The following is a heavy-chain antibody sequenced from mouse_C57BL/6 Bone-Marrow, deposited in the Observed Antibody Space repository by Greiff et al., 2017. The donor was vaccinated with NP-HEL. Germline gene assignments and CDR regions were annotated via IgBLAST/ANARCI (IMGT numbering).Heavy chain of an antibody. Sequence: QVQLQQPGAEVVKPGASVKLSCKASGYTFTSYWMHWVKQRPGQGLEWIGMIHPNSGSTNYNEKFKSKATLTVDKSSSIAYMQLSSLTSEDSAVYYCASDGYPAWFAYWGQGTLVTVSA. V-gene: IGHV1-64*01. CDR2: IHPNSGST. CDR1: GYTFTSYW. J-gene: IGHJ3*01. CDR3: ASDGYPAWFAY. D-gene: IGHD2-3*01.